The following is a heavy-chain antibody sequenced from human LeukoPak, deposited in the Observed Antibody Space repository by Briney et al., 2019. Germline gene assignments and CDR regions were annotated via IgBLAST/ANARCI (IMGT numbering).Heavy chain of an antibody. J-gene: IGHJ4*02. V-gene: IGHV4-34*01. CDR3: ARDGPAMVPGE. D-gene: IGHD5-18*01. CDR1: GGSFSGYY. Sequence: SETLSLTCAVSGGSFSGYYWSWIRQPPGKGLEWIGEINHSGSTNYNPSLKSRVTISVDPSKNQFSLKLSSVTAADTAVYYCARDGPAMVPGEWGQGTLVTVSS. CDR2: INHSGST.